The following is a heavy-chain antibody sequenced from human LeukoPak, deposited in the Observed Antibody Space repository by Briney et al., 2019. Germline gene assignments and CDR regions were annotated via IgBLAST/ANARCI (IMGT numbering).Heavy chain of an antibody. J-gene: IGHJ4*02. CDR1: GYTFTGYY. CDR2: INPNSGGT. CDR3: ASIPGIAVAAGY. D-gene: IGHD6-19*01. Sequence: ASVKVSCKASGYTFTGYYMHWARQAPGQGLEWMGWINPNSGGTNYAQKFQGRVTMTRDTSISTAYMELSRLRSDDTAVYYCASIPGIAVAAGYWGQGTLVTVSS. V-gene: IGHV1-2*02.